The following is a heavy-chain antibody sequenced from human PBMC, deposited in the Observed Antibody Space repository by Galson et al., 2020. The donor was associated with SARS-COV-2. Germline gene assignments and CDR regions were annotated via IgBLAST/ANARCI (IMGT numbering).Heavy chain of an antibody. Sequence: GGSLRLSCAASGFTFSTFWMHWVRQVPGKGLEWVSRINSDGNITNYADFVKGRFTISRDNAKNTLYLQMNSLRAEDTAIYYCSATRAYWGQGILVTVSS. V-gene: IGHV3-74*01. J-gene: IGHJ4*02. CDR1: GFTFSTFW. CDR3: SATRAY. CDR2: INSDGNIT.